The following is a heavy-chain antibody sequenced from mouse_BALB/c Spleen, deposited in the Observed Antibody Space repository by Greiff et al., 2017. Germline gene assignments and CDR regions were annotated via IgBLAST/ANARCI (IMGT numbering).Heavy chain of an antibody. CDR3: APFITTATWFAY. Sequence: EVKLQESGPELVKPGASVKISCKASGYTFTDYNMHWVKQSHGKSLEWIGYIYPYNGGTGYNQKFKSKATLTVDNSSSTAYMELRSLTSEDSAVYYCAPFITTATWFAYWGQGTLVTVSA. D-gene: IGHD1-2*01. CDR2: IYPYNGGT. V-gene: IGHV1S29*02. CDR1: GYTFTDYN. J-gene: IGHJ3*01.